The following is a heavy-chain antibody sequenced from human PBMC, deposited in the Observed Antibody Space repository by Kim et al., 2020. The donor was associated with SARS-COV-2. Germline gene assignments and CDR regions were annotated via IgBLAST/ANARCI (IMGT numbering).Heavy chain of an antibody. D-gene: IGHD3-16*01. J-gene: IGHJ5*02. V-gene: IGHV1-69*13. Sequence: SVKVSCKASGGTFSSYAISWVRQAPGQGLEWMGGIIPIFGTANYAQKFQGRVTITADESTSTAYMELSSLRSEDTAVYYCARAPMSLDWFDPWGQGTLVTVSS. CDR2: IIPIFGTA. CDR1: GGTFSSYA. CDR3: ARAPMSLDWFDP.